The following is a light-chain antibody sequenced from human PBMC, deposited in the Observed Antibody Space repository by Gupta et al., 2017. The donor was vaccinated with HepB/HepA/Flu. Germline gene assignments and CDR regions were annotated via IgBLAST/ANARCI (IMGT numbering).Light chain of an antibody. CDR2: DVS. V-gene: IGLV2-14*01. CDR3: SSDTSSNTRV. CDR1: SSALGFYHS. Sequence: SALTQPASVSGSPRQSITISCPGTSSALGFYHSVSWYQQHPGKAPKLMIYDVSKRAAGVANRFSGSKAGNTASLTISGRQEEDEDDYYCSSDTSSNTRVFGGGTKLTVL. J-gene: IGLJ2*01.